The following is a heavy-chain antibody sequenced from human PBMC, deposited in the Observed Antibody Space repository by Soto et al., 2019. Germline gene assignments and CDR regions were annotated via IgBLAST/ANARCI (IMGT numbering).Heavy chain of an antibody. V-gene: IGHV3-30*18. Sequence: QVQLVESGGGEVQPGRSLTISCAASGFTFSTYGMHWVRQTPGKGLEWVAVISYDGTNKFYSDSVKGRFTISRDNFKNTRTLQMNSLRADDTAVYSSAKDLQSYGHYDYSSYGMDVWGLGTRVTVSS. D-gene: IGHD4-17*01. CDR1: GFTFSTYG. CDR2: ISYDGTNK. J-gene: IGHJ6*02. CDR3: AKDLQSYGHYDYSSYGMDV.